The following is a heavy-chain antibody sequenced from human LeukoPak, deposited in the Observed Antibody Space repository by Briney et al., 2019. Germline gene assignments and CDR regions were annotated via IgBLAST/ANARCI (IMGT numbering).Heavy chain of an antibody. J-gene: IGHJ4*02. CDR2: MNPNSGNT. Sequence: ASVKVSCKASGGTFSSYAISWVREAPGQGLEWMGWMNPNSGNTGYAQKFQGRVTMTRNTSISTAYMELSSLRSEDTAVYYCARDRAVAGTDYWGQGTLVTVSS. D-gene: IGHD6-19*01. CDR1: GGTFSSYA. CDR3: ARDRAVAGTDY. V-gene: IGHV1-8*02.